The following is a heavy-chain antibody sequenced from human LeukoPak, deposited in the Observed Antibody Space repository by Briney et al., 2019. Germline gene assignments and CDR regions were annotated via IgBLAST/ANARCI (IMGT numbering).Heavy chain of an antibody. V-gene: IGHV4-34*01. CDR1: GGSFSGYY. Sequence: PSETLSLTCAVYGGSFSGYYWSWIRQPPGKGLEWIGEINHSGSTNYNPSLKSRVTISVGTSKNQFSLKLSSVTAADTAVYYCAREAGSGWYGGTRREFDSWGQGTLVTVSS. D-gene: IGHD6-19*01. CDR3: AREAGSGWYGGTRREFDS. J-gene: IGHJ4*02. CDR2: INHSGST.